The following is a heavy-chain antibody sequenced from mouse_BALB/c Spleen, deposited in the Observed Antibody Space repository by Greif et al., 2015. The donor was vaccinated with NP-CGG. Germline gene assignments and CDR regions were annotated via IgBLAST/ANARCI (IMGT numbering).Heavy chain of an antibody. Sequence: PLQQSGAELVRPGSSVKISCKASGYAFSSYWMNWVKQRPGQGLEWIGQIYPGDGDTNYNGEFKGKATLTADKSSSXAYMQLSSLTSEDSAVYFCARGGRFAYWGQGTLVTVSA. V-gene: IGHV1-80*01. CDR1: GYAFSSYW. J-gene: IGHJ3*01. CDR2: IYPGDGDT. CDR3: ARGGRFAY.